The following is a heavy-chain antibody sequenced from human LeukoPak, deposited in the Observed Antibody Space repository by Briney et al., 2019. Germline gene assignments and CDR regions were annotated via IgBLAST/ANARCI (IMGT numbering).Heavy chain of an antibody. CDR2: ISYDGNKK. V-gene: IGHV3-30*03. Sequence: GSLRLSCAVSGFIFSSYDIHWVRQAPGKGLDWVAGISYDGNKKYYADSVRGRFTISRDNSKNTLYLQMNSLRAEDTAVYYCARGGGVRFDYWGQGTLVTVSS. J-gene: IGHJ4*02. CDR1: GFIFSSYD. CDR3: ARGGGVRFDY. D-gene: IGHD3-10*01.